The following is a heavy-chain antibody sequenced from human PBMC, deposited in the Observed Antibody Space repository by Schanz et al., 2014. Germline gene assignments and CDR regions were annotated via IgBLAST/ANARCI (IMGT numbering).Heavy chain of an antibody. CDR2: IYNSGST. CDR1: GGSISSHF. J-gene: IGHJ5*02. D-gene: IGHD3-10*01. CDR3: ARLRGGGVIITT. V-gene: IGHV4-59*08. Sequence: QVQLQESGPGLVKPSEALSLTCTVSGGSISSHFWTWIRQPPGKGLEWIGNIYNSGSTKYNPSVKSGATIPEDTPKNQFSLKLSSVPAADTALYYCARLRGGGVIITTWGQGTLVTVSS.